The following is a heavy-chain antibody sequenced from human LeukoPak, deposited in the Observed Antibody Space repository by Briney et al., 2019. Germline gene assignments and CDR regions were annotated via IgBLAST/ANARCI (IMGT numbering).Heavy chain of an antibody. J-gene: IGHJ4*02. Sequence: PGGSLRLSCAASGFTFSNHNMDWVRQAPGKGLEWISYISGRGEAILYADSVQGRFTISRDNAKNSIYLQMNGLTAEDTAVYYCARTYGSGSLDYGGQGTLVTVSS. CDR2: ISGRGEAI. CDR1: GFTFSNHN. CDR3: ARTYGSGSLDY. V-gene: IGHV3-48*01. D-gene: IGHD2-15*01.